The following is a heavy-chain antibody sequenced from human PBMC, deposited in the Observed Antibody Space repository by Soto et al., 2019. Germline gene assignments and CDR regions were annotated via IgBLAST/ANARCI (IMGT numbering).Heavy chain of an antibody. CDR1: GYTFTNYW. D-gene: IGHD3-10*01. J-gene: IGHJ4*02. V-gene: IGHV5-51*01. CDR3: ARREGSSGYFDY. Sequence: EVQLVQSGAEVKKPGESLKISCKGSGYTFTNYWIGWVRQMPGKGLEWMGIIYPDDSDTRYSPSFQGQVTISVDKSINSAYLQWSSLKASDTAMYYCARREGSSGYFDYWGQGTLVTVSS. CDR2: IYPDDSDT.